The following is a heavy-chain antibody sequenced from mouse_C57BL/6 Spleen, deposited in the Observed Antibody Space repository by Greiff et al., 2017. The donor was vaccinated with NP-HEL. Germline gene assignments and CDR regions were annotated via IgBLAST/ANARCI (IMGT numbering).Heavy chain of an antibody. D-gene: IGHD2-5*01. CDR1: GYTFTDYN. CDR3: ARSYSNYVAMDY. Sequence: VQLKESGPELVKPGASVKIPCKASGYTFTDYNMDWVKQSHGKSLEWIGDINPNNGGTIYNQKFKGKATLTVDKSSSTAYMELRSLTSEDTAVYYCARSYSNYVAMDYWGQGTSVTVSS. V-gene: IGHV1-18*01. J-gene: IGHJ4*01. CDR2: INPNNGGT.